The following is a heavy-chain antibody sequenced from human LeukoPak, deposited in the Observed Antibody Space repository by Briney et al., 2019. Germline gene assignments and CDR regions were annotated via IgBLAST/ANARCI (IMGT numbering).Heavy chain of an antibody. CDR1: GGSISSYY. CDR3: ASFLPGGWYQDAFDI. Sequence: SETLSLTCTVSGGSISSYYWSWIRQPPGKGLEWIGYIYYSGTTNYNPSLKSRVTISVDTSKNQFSLKLSSVTAADTAVYYCASFLPGGWYQDAFDIWGQGTMVTVSS. D-gene: IGHD6-19*01. J-gene: IGHJ3*02. V-gene: IGHV4-59*01. CDR2: IYYSGTT.